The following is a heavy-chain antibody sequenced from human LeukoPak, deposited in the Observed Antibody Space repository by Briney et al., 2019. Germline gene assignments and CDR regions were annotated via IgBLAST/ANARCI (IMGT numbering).Heavy chain of an antibody. D-gene: IGHD5-12*01. CDR3: ARSGRGTYYYFDL. Sequence: ASVKVSCKASSYTFTRYGISWVRQAPGQGPEWMGWISGSNGNTNYAQKFLGRVTMTADTSTSTAYMELRSLTSDDTAVYYCARSGRGTYYYFDLWGQGTLVTVSS. CDR2: ISGSNGNT. CDR1: SYTFTRYG. J-gene: IGHJ4*02. V-gene: IGHV1-18*01.